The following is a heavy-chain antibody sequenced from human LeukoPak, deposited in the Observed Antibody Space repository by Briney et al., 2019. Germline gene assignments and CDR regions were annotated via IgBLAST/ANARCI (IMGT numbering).Heavy chain of an antibody. CDR3: ARDKGSNWFDP. CDR2: IYYSGST. V-gene: IGHV4-59*01. Sequence: PSETLSLTRTVSGGSISSYYWSWIRQPPGKGLEWIGYIYYSGSTNYNPSLKSRVTISVDTSKNQFSLKLSSVTAADTAVYYCARDKGSNWFDPWGQGTLVTVSS. D-gene: IGHD1-26*01. J-gene: IGHJ5*02. CDR1: GGSISSYY.